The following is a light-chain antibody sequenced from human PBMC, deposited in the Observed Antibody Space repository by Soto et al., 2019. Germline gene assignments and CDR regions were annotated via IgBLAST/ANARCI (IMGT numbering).Light chain of an antibody. J-gene: IGLJ2*01. CDR2: SNN. CDR1: SSNIGSNY. Sequence: QPVLTQPPSASGTPGQRVTISCSGSSSNIGSNYVYWYQQLPGTAPKLIIYSNNQRPSGVSGRFSGSKSGTSASLAISGLRSEDEAIYHCAAWDDSLSTVVFGGGTKVTVL. V-gene: IGLV1-47*02. CDR3: AAWDDSLSTVV.